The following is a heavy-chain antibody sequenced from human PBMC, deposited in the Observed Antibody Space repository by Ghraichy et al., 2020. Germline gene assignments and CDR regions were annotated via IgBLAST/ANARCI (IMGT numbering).Heavy chain of an antibody. CDR3: ARDVGNTLPFHI. Sequence: SQTLSLTCVISGDSVSSNIAAWNWIRQSPSRGLEWLGRTYYRSKWYNDYAVSVKGRIIINADTSKNQFSLQLNSVTPEDTAVYYCARDVGNTLPFHIWGQGTRVTVSS. J-gene: IGHJ3*02. CDR2: TYYRSKWYN. V-gene: IGHV6-1*01. D-gene: IGHD2-15*01. CDR1: GDSVSSNIAA.